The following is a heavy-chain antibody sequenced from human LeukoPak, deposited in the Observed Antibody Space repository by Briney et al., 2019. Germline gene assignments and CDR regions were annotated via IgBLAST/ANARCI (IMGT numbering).Heavy chain of an antibody. CDR2: IYPGDSDA. CDR1: GYRFNSHW. CDR3: ARRTTGTTGNPWFDP. J-gene: IGHJ5*02. V-gene: IGHV5-51*01. D-gene: IGHD1-7*01. Sequence: GESLKISCKASGYRFNSHWIGWVRQMPGKGLEWMGIIYPGDSDARYKPSFYGQVTISVDKSITTAYLQWNSLKASDTAIYYCARRTTGTTGNPWFDPWGQGTLVTVSS.